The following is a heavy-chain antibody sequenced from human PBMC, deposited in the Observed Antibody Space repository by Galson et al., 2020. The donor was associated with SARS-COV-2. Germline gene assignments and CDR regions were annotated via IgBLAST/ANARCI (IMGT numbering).Heavy chain of an antibody. CDR2: INPKSGGT. D-gene: IGHD3-9*01. V-gene: IGHV1-2*02. CDR1: GYTFTDYY. J-gene: IGHJ6*02. Sequence: ASVKVSCKASGYTFTDYYIHWVRQAPGQGLEWMGWINPKSGGTNYAQKFEGRVTMTRDTSITTAYMELSRLRADDTAVYYCVRLRYYDVLTGYIVDGWGQGTMVTVSS. CDR3: VRLRYYDVLTGYIVDG.